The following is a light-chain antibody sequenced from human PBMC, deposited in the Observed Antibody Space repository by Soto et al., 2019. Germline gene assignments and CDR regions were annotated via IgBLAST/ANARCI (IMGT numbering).Light chain of an antibody. CDR2: GAS. CDR1: QSVSNNY. V-gene: IGKV3-20*01. CDR3: QQYGSSGT. Sequence: EIVLTQSPAPLSLSPGERATLSCRPSQSVSNNYLAWYQQKPGQAPRILIYGASNRATGIQDRFSGSGSGTDFTLAISRLEPEDFAVYYCQQYGSSGTFGQGTKV. J-gene: IGKJ1*01.